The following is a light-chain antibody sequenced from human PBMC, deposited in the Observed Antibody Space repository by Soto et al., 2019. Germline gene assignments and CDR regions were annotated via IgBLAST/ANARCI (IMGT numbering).Light chain of an antibody. J-gene: IGLJ2*01. Sequence: QSALTQPASVSGSPGQSITISCTGTSSDVGSYNLVSWYQQHPGKAPKLMIYEVNKRPSGVSNRFSGSKSGNTASLTISGLHAEDEADYYCCSYAGSSTWVFGGGTKVTVL. V-gene: IGLV2-23*02. CDR1: SSDVGSYNL. CDR2: EVN. CDR3: CSYAGSSTWV.